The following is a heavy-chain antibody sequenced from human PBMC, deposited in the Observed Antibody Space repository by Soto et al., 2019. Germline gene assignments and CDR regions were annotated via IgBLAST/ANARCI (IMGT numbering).Heavy chain of an antibody. J-gene: IGHJ4*02. CDR3: ARSIGGSSSYYFDY. D-gene: IGHD6-6*01. V-gene: IGHV1-69*01. Sequence: QVQLVQSGAEVKKPGSSVKVFCKASGGTFSSYAISWVRQAPGQGLEWMGGIIPIFGTANYAQKFQGRVTITADESTSTAYMELSSLRSEDTAVYYCARSIGGSSSYYFDYWGQGTLVTVSS. CDR2: IIPIFGTA. CDR1: GGTFSSYA.